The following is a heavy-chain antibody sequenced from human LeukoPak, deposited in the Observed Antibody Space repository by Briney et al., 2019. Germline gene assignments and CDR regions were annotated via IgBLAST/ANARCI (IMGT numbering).Heavy chain of an antibody. CDR1: GYTFTNYG. V-gene: IGHV1-18*01. D-gene: IGHD5-24*01. J-gene: IGHJ5*02. CDR3: VRDSGDGYNPGDWFDP. Sequence: ASVKVSCKGSGYTFTNYGISWVRQAPGQGVEWMGRIGAYSDNTKYAQKVQDRVTMTTDTYTGTVYMELRSLRFDDTAVYYCVRDSGDGYNPGDWFDPWGQGTLVTVSS. CDR2: IGAYSDNT.